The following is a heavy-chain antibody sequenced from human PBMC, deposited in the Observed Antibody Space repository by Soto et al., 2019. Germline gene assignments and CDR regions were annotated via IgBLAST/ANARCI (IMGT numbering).Heavy chain of an antibody. Sequence: SQTLSHPRTGSAGFPSTRPHLLCLLRQPPGKGLEWIGSIYYSGSTYYNPSLKGRVTISVDASKNQFSLKLSSVTAADTAVYYCARPSGSYLYYFDYWSQGTLVTVS. CDR3: ARPSGSYLYYFDY. J-gene: IGHJ4*02. V-gene: IGHV4-39*01. CDR2: IYYSGST. CDR1: AGFPSTRPHL. D-gene: IGHD1-26*01.